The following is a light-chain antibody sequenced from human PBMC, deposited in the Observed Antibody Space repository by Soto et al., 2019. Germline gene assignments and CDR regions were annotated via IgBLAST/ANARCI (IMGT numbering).Light chain of an antibody. CDR3: QQRSNWPLT. J-gene: IGKJ4*01. Sequence: EIVLTQSPATLSLSPGERATLSCRASQSVSSYLAWYQQKVGLAPRLLIYDVSNRAAGIPARFSGSGSGTDFTLTISSLEPEDFAVYYCQQRSNWPLTFGGGNKVEMK. CDR1: QSVSSY. V-gene: IGKV3-11*01. CDR2: DVS.